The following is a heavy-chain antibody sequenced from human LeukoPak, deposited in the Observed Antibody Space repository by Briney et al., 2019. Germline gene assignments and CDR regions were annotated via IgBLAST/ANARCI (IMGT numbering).Heavy chain of an antibody. J-gene: IGHJ5*02. D-gene: IGHD3-10*01. CDR3: AKGGHRGWFGELLRDP. V-gene: IGHV3-9*01. CDR2: ISWNSGSI. CDR1: GFTFDDYA. Sequence: GGSLRLSCAASGFTFDDYAMHWVRQAPGKGLEWVSGISWNSGSIDYADSVKGRFTISRDNAKNSLYLQMNSLRAEDTALYYCAKGGHRGWFGELLRDPWGQGTLVTVSS.